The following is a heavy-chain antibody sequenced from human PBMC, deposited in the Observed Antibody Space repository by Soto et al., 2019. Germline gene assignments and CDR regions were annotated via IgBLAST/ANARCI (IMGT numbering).Heavy chain of an antibody. V-gene: IGHV1-69*13. Sequence: SVKVSCKASGYTFTSYDINWVRQATGQGLEWMGGIIPLLGITDYGQKFQGRITIAADESTGTAYMDLRGLRSEDTAVYYCARDPRSITGTTSSEDFQHWGQGTLVTVSS. CDR2: IIPLLGIT. CDR1: GYTFTSYD. CDR3: ARDPRSITGTTSSEDFQH. D-gene: IGHD1-20*01. J-gene: IGHJ1*01.